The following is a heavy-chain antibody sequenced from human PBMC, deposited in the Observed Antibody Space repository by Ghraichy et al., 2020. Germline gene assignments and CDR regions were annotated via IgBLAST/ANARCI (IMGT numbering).Heavy chain of an antibody. CDR3: ARGRVGSSPHSSGFDV. CDR2: INHSGST. CDR1: GGSFSDYY. J-gene: IGHJ6*02. D-gene: IGHD6-13*01. Sequence: SETLSLTCAVYGGSFSDYYWSWIRQPPGKGLEWIGEINHSGSTNYNPSLKSRVTISVDTSKNQFSLKVHSVTAAHTAVYYCARGRVGSSPHSSGFDVWGQGTTVTVSS. V-gene: IGHV4-34*01.